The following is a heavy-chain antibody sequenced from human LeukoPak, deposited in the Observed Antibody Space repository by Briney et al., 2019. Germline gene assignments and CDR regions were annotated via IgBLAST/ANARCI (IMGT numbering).Heavy chain of an antibody. CDR3: ARDWGYSVEY. V-gene: IGHV5-51*01. CDR2: IYPADSDT. Sequence: GESLKISCQVSGYIFTHYWIGWVRQMPGNGLESMGIIYPADSDTTYSPSFQGQVTISADKSISTVYLQWSSLKASDTAVYYCARDWGYSVEYWGQGTLVTVSS. CDR1: GYIFTHYW. D-gene: IGHD4-11*01. J-gene: IGHJ4*02.